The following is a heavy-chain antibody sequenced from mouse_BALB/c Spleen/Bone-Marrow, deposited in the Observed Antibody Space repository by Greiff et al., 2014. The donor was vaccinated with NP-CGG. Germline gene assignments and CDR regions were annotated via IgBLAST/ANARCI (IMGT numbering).Heavy chain of an antibody. Sequence: VQLQQSGAELAKPGASVTMFCKASGYTFTSYWMHWVKQRPGQGLEWIGYINPSTGYTAYNQNFKDKATLTADKSSSTAYMQLSSLTSEDSAVYYCALYYRYDTSDYWGQGTTLTVSS. D-gene: IGHD2-14*01. CDR3: ALYYRYDTSDY. V-gene: IGHV1-7*01. J-gene: IGHJ2*01. CDR2: INPSTGYT. CDR1: GYTFTSYW.